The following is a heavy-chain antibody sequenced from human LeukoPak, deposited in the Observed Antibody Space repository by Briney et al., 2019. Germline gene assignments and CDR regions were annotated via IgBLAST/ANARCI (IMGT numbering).Heavy chain of an antibody. V-gene: IGHV3-30*04. J-gene: IGHJ4*02. D-gene: IGHD3-16*02. CDR1: GFTFSSYA. CDR2: ISYDGGYK. CDR3: AKGDDDYVWGSYRYTPAAFDY. Sequence: GGSLRLSCSASGFTFSSYAMHWVRQAPGKGLEWVAVISYDGGYKYYADSVKGRFTISRDNSKNTLYLQMNSLRAEDTAVYYCAKGDDDYVWGSYRYTPAAFDYWGQGTLVTVSS.